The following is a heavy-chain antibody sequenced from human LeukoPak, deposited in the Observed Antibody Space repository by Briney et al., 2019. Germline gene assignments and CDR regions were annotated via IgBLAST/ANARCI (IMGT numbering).Heavy chain of an antibody. D-gene: IGHD4-23*01. CDR3: ARDYGGSSPFDY. Sequence: PGGSLRLSCAASGFTFSNYWMHWVRQAPGKGLEWVSYISSSGSDIYYADSVKGRFTISRDNAKNSLYLRMNSLRAEDTAVYYCARDYGGSSPFDYWGQGTLVTVSS. J-gene: IGHJ4*02. CDR1: GFTFSNYW. CDR2: ISSSGSDI. V-gene: IGHV3-21*05.